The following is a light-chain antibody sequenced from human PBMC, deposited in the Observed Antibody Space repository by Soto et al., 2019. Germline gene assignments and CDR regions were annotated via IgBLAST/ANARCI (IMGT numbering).Light chain of an antibody. CDR2: LNSDGSH. V-gene: IGLV4-69*01. Sequence: QPVLTQSPSASASLGASVKLTCTLSSGHSTYASAWHQQQPDKGTRYMMKLNSDGSHKKGDGIPERFSGSSSGAERYLTISSLQSEDEADYYCQTWGTGYWVFGGGTKVTVL. CDR3: QTWGTGYWV. CDR1: SGHSTYA. J-gene: IGLJ3*02.